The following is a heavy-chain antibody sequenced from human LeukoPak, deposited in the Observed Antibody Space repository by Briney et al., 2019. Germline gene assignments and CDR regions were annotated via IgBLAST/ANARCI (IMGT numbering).Heavy chain of an antibody. J-gene: IGHJ4*02. CDR1: GAYISSSY. V-gene: IGHV4-59*12. CDR3: ARVWHYYGSGIN. D-gene: IGHD3-10*01. Sequence: SETLSLTCNVSGAYISSSYWSWIRQPPGKGLEWIGYIYYTGRTSYSPSLRRRVSMSADKSKNQFSLKLSSVTAADTAVYYCARVWHYYGSGINWGQGTLVTVSS. CDR2: IYYTGRT.